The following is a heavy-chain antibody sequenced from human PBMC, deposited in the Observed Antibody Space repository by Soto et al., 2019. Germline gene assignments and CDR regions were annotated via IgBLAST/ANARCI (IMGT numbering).Heavy chain of an antibody. V-gene: IGHV3-13*01. CDR1: GFTFSSYD. Sequence: EVQLVESGGGLVQPGGSLRLSCAASGFTFSSYDMHWVHQATGKGLEWVSAIGTAGDTYYPGSVKGRFTISRENAKNSLYLQMNSLRAEDTAVYYCARDLQGGGGAFDIWGQGTMVTVSS. CDR3: ARDLQGGGGAFDI. CDR2: IGTAGDT. D-gene: IGHD2-21*01. J-gene: IGHJ3*02.